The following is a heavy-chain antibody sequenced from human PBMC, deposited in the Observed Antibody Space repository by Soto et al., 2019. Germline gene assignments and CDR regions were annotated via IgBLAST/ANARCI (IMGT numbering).Heavy chain of an antibody. J-gene: IGHJ3*02. Sequence: GESLKISCKGSGYSFTSYWIGWVRQMPGKGLEWMGIIYPGDSDTRYSPSFQGQVTISADKSISTAYLQWSSLKASDTAMYYCARPRRGSYFGSGDAFDIWGKGTMATVAS. CDR1: GYSFTSYW. CDR3: ARPRRGSYFGSGDAFDI. V-gene: IGHV5-51*01. CDR2: IYPGDSDT. D-gene: IGHD1-26*01.